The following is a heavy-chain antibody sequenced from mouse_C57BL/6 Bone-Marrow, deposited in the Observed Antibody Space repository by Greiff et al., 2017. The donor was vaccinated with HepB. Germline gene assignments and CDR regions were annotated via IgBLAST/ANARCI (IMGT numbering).Heavy chain of an antibody. V-gene: IGHV5-17*01. D-gene: IGHD1-1*01. CDR1: GFTFSDYG. CDR3: ASPYYYGSSYDFAY. Sequence: EVKLQESGGGLVKPGGSLKLSCAASGFTFSDYGMHWVRQAPEKGLEWVAYISSGSSTIYYADTVKGRFTISRDNAKNTLFLQMTSLRSEDTAMYDGASPYYYGSSYDFAYWGQGTLVTVSA. J-gene: IGHJ3*01. CDR2: ISSGSSTI.